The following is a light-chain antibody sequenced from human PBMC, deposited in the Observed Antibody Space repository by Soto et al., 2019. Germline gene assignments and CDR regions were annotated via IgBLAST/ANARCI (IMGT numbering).Light chain of an antibody. CDR3: QQRSDWPRA. Sequence: EIVLTQSPATLSLSPGERATLSCRASQSVGSYLGWYQQKPGQAPRLLIYDVSNRATGIPARFSASGSGTAFTLTISSLEPEDFAVYYCQQRSDWPRAFGGGTKVELK. CDR1: QSVGSY. V-gene: IGKV3-11*01. J-gene: IGKJ4*01. CDR2: DVS.